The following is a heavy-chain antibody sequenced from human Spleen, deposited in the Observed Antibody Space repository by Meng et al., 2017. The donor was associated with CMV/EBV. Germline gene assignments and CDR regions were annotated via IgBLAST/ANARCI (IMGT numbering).Heavy chain of an antibody. J-gene: IGHJ4*02. D-gene: IGHD2-2*02. V-gene: IGHV3-23*01. Sequence: ESLKISCAASGFTFRTYAMNWVRQAPGRGLEWVSVISGSGGTTYYADSVKGRFTISRDNSRNTLFLQMNSLRIEDTAVYYCARDRCTSTSCYKGVFDYWGQGTLVTVSS. CDR3: ARDRCTSTSCYKGVFDY. CDR2: ISGSGGTT. CDR1: GFTFRTYA.